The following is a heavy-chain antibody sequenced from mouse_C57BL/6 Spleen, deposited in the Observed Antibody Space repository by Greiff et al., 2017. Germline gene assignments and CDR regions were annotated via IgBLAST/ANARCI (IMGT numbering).Heavy chain of an antibody. V-gene: IGHV1-50*01. CDR3: ASPHYYGSSPFAY. J-gene: IGHJ3*01. Sequence: QVQLQQSGAELVKPGASVKLSCKASGYTFTSYWMQWVKQRPGQGLEWIGEIDPSDSYTNYNQKFKGKATLTVDTSSSTAYMQLSSLTSEDSAVYYCASPHYYGSSPFAYGGQGTLVTVSA. D-gene: IGHD1-1*01. CDR2: IDPSDSYT. CDR1: GYTFTSYW.